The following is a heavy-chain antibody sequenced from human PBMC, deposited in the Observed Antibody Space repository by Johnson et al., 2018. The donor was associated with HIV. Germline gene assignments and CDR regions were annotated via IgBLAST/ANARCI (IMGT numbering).Heavy chain of an antibody. CDR2: INWNGGST. D-gene: IGHD3-22*01. CDR3: AREIRITMIKGHGGVAFDI. Sequence: QLVESGGSVVRPGGSLRLSCAVSGFTFDDYGMSWVRQAPGKGLEWVSGINWNGGSTSYADSVKGRFTISRDNAKNSLYLQMNSLRAEDTALYYCAREIRITMIKGHGGVAFDIWGQGTMVTVSS. V-gene: IGHV3-20*04. CDR1: GFTFDDYG. J-gene: IGHJ3*02.